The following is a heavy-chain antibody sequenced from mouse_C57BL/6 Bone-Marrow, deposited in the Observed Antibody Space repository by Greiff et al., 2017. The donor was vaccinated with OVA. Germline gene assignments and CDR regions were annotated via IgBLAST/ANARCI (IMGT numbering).Heavy chain of an antibody. D-gene: IGHD2-5*01. CDR3: ARKEDSNYVGGYAMDY. J-gene: IGHJ4*01. CDR2: IYPRSGNT. V-gene: IGHV1-81*01. Sequence: QVQLKESGAELARPGASVKLSCKASGYTFTSYGISWVKQRTGQGLEWIGEIYPRSGNTYYNEKFKGKATLTADKSSSTAYMELRSLTSEDSAVYFCARKEDSNYVGGYAMDYWGQGTSVTVSS. CDR1: GYTFTSYG.